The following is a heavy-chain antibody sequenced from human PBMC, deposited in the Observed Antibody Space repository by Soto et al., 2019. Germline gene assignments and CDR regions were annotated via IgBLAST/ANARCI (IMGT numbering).Heavy chain of an antibody. J-gene: IGHJ4*02. Sequence: EVQLVESGGGLVQPGGSLRLSCAASGFTVSGNRMSWVRQAPGKGLEWVSIIYSSGSTHYADFVKGRFTISRDNSKNTLYLQMNSLRDEDTAMYYCARDQVAMIRRVITTFDHWGQGTLVTVSS. CDR1: GFTVSGNR. D-gene: IGHD3-16*01. CDR2: IYSSGST. V-gene: IGHV3-66*01. CDR3: ARDQVAMIRRVITTFDH.